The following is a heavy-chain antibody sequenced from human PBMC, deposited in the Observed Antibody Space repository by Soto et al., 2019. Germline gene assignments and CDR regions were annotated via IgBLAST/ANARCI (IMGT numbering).Heavy chain of an antibody. CDR1: GFTFSSYA. D-gene: IGHD1-26*01. CDR2: ISGSGGST. Sequence: PGGSLRLSCAASGFTFSSYAMSWVRQAPGKGLEWVSAISGSGGSTYYADSVKGRFTISRDNSKNTLYLQMNSLRAEDTAVYYRAKAPLGGATPPWDYWGQGTLVPVS. V-gene: IGHV3-23*01. CDR3: AKAPLGGATPPWDY. J-gene: IGHJ4*02.